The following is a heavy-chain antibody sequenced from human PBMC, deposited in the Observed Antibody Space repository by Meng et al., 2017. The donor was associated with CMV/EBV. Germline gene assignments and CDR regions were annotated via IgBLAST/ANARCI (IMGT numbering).Heavy chain of an antibody. Sequence: FTFSSYAMHWVRQAPGKGLEWVAVISYDGSNKYYADSVKGRFTISRDNSKNTLYLQMNSLRAEDTAVYYCARDLYDFWSGLIAWRFDPWGQGTLVTVSS. CDR2: ISYDGSNK. D-gene: IGHD3-3*01. V-gene: IGHV3-30-3*01. CDR3: ARDLYDFWSGLIAWRFDP. J-gene: IGHJ5*02. CDR1: FTFSSYA.